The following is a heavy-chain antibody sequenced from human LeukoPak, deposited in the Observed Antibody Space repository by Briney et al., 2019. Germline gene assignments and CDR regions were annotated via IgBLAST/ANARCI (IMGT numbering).Heavy chain of an antibody. J-gene: IGHJ4*02. CDR2: INPNSGGT. V-gene: IGHV1-2*06. D-gene: IGHD3-10*01. CDR3: ARVVWVNYYGSGSYYKLDY. Sequence: ASVKVSCKASGYTFTGYYMHWLRQAPGQGLEWMGRINPNSGGTNYAQKFQGRVTMTRDTSISTAYMELSRLRSDDTAVYYCARVVWVNYYGSGSYYKLDYWGQGTLVTVSS. CDR1: GYTFTGYY.